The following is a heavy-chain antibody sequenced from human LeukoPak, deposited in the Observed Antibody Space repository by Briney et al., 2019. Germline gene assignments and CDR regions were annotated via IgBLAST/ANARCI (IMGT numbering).Heavy chain of an antibody. D-gene: IGHD3-22*01. J-gene: IGHJ4*02. CDR1: GGTFSSYA. CDR2: IIPIFGTA. Sequence: ASVKVSCKASGGTFSSYAISWVRQAPGQGLEWMGGIIPIFGTANYAQKFQGRVTITADESTSTAYMELSSLRSEDTAIYYCASQLLLPFDYWGQGTLVTVSS. V-gene: IGHV1-69*01. CDR3: ASQLLLPFDY.